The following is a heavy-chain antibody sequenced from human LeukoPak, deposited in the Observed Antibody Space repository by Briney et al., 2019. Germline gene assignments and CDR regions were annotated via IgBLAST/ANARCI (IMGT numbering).Heavy chain of an antibody. D-gene: IGHD4-17*01. V-gene: IGHV3-30*02. Sequence: GGSLRLSCTASGFTFSTYVMHWVRQAPGKGLEWVAFIRYDGTNKYYADSVKGRFTISRDNSKNTLYLQMNSLRAEDTAVYYCAKGQRFYGEYYFDYWGQGTLVTVSS. J-gene: IGHJ4*02. CDR1: GFTFSTYV. CDR3: AKGQRFYGEYYFDY. CDR2: IRYDGTNK.